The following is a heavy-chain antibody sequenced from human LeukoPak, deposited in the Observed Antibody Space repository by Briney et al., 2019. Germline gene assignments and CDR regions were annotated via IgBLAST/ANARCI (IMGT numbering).Heavy chain of an antibody. CDR3: ARGGEEGLDY. CDR1: GGSFSGYY. J-gene: IGHJ4*02. CDR2: INHSGST. V-gene: IGHV4-34*01. D-gene: IGHD3-10*01. Sequence: SETLSLTCAVYGGSFSGYYWSWIRQPPGKGLEWIGEINHSGSTNYNPSLESRVTISVDTSKNQFSPKLSSVTAADTAVYYCARGGEEGLDYWGQGTLVTVSS.